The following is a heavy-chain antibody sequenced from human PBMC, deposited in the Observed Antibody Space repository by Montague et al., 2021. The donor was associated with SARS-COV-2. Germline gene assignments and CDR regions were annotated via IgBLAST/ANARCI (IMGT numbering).Heavy chain of an antibody. V-gene: IGHV4-31*03. Sequence: TLSLTCTVSGGSISSGVYYLSCIPQHPGKGLAWIGCLFYSWFTYYNPSLKSRVTIPVDTSKNQCSLWLRSVTASDTAVYYCARVTEPGTTIFGVVTLNWYFDFWGRGTLVTVSS. CDR3: ARVTEPGTTIFGVVTLNWYFDF. D-gene: IGHD3-3*01. CDR1: GGSISSGVYY. CDR2: LFYSWFT. J-gene: IGHJ2*01.